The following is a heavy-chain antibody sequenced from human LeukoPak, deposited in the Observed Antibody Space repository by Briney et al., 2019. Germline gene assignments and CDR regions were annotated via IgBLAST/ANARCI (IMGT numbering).Heavy chain of an antibody. J-gene: IGHJ4*02. Sequence: SQTLSLTCTVSGGSISSGDYYWSWIRQPPGKGLEWIGYIYYSGSTYYNPSLKSRVTISVDTSKNQFSLKLSSVTAADTAVYYCARVATYHGRGHIAVAGTLGVYYFDYWGQGTLVTVSS. CDR1: GGSISSGDYY. V-gene: IGHV4-30-4*08. CDR3: ARVATYHGRGHIAVAGTLGVYYFDY. D-gene: IGHD6-19*01. CDR2: IYYSGST.